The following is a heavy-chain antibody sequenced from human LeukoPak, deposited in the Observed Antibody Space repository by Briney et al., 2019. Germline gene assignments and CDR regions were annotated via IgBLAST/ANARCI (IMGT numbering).Heavy chain of an antibody. V-gene: IGHV3-53*01. CDR2: VYASGNT. D-gene: IGHD6-6*01. CDR3: AREDLVLRYFDY. J-gene: IGHJ4*02. Sequence: GGSLRLSCAASGFSIRSNYMSGVRQAPGKGLEWVSIVYASGNTYYSDPVKGRFTISRDNSKNTLYLQMNSLRAEDTAVYYCAREDLVLRYFDYWGQGTLVTGPS. CDR1: GFSIRSNY.